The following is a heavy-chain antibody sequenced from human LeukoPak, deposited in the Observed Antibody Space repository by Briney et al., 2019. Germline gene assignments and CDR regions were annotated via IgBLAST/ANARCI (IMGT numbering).Heavy chain of an antibody. Sequence: SETLSLTCGVSDYSIRSGYYWGWIRQPPGKGLEWIGSIYHSGRTYYNPSLKSRVTISVDTSKNQFSLKLMSVTAADRAVYFGVWVSGGEEYYYYMNVGGKGNPVPV. V-gene: IGHV4-38-2*01. CDR3: VWVSGGEEYYYYMNV. CDR2: IYHSGRT. CDR1: DYSIRSGYY. J-gene: IGHJ6*03. D-gene: IGHD3-16*01.